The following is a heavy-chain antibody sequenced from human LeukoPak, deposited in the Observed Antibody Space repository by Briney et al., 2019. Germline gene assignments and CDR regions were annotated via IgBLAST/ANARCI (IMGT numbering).Heavy chain of an antibody. CDR2: IYHSGST. D-gene: IGHD1-26*01. J-gene: IGHJ3*02. V-gene: IGHV4-38-2*01. Sequence: SETLSLTCAVSGYSISSGYYWGWIRQPPGKGLEWIGSIYHSGSTYYNPSLKGRVTTSVDTSKNQFSLKLSSVTAADTAVYYCARSSGSYLDAFDIWGQGTMVTVSS. CDR1: GYSISSGYY. CDR3: ARSSGSYLDAFDI.